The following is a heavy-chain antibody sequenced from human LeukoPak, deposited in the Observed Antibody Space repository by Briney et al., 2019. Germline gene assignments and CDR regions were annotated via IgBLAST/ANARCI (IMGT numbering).Heavy chain of an antibody. CDR3: ARDVPYSSGWNQDTGIDY. J-gene: IGHJ4*02. Sequence: SETLSLTCTVSGGSISSSSYYWGWIRQPPGKGLEWIGYIYYSGSTNYNPSLKSRVTISVDTSKNQFSLKLSSVTAADTAVYYCARDVPYSSGWNQDTGIDYWGQGTLVTVSS. CDR1: GGSISSSSYY. V-gene: IGHV4-61*05. CDR2: IYYSGST. D-gene: IGHD6-19*01.